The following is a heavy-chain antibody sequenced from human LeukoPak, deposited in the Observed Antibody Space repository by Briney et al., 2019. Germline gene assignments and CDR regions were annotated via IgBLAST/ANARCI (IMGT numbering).Heavy chain of an antibody. CDR2: IIPIFGTA. CDR3: ARDSPGVYDYVWGSYRYLDY. CDR1: GGTFSSYA. Sequence: ASVKVSCKASGGTFSSYAISWVRQAPGQGLEWMGRIIPIFGTANYAQKFQGRVTITTDESTGTAYMELSSLRSEDTAVYYCARDSPGVYDYVWGSYRYLDYWGQGTLVTVSS. V-gene: IGHV1-69*05. D-gene: IGHD3-16*02. J-gene: IGHJ4*02.